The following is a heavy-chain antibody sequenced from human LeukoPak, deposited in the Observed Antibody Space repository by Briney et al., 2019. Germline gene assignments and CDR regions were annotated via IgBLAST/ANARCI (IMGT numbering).Heavy chain of an antibody. V-gene: IGHV4-39*01. CDR1: GGSVSNSNYC. D-gene: IGHD4-23*01. CDR3: ARPLDCNYGGTAFDI. J-gene: IGHJ3*02. Sequence: MASETLSLTCTVSGGSVSNSNYCWGWIRQPPGKQLEWIGCIDYSGCPLYNPSLKSRVTISVDTSKNQFSLKLSSVTAADTAVYYCARPLDCNYGGTAFDIWGQGTMVTVSS. CDR2: IDYSGCP.